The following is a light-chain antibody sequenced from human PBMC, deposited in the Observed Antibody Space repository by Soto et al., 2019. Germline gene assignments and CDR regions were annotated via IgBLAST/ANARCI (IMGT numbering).Light chain of an antibody. CDR2: EDN. Sequence: SAPTPPASPYGSPGESVTISRPGNSRDVGSYNLVSWYQQHPGKAPKLMIYEDNKRPSGVSNRFSVSKSGYTASLTISGLQAEDEADYYCCSYARTSTYVFGSGTKVTVL. CDR3: CSYARTSTYV. V-gene: IGLV2-23*01. J-gene: IGLJ1*01. CDR1: SRDVGSYNL.